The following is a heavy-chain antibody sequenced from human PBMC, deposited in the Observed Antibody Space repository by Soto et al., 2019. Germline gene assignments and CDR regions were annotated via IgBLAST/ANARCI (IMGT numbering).Heavy chain of an antibody. V-gene: IGHV1-69*06. CDR3: ASWVWFGEYDLES. CDR2: IIPIFGTA. Sequence: VKIYCKASGGTFSSYAISWVRQAPGQGLEWMGGIIPIFGTANYAQKFQGRVTITADKSTSTAYMELSSLRSEDTAVYYCASWVWFGEYDLESRGQGATVTV. CDR1: GGTFSSYA. J-gene: IGHJ3*01. D-gene: IGHD3-10*01.